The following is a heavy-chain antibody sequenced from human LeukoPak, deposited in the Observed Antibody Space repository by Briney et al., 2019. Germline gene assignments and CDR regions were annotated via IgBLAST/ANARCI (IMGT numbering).Heavy chain of an antibody. CDR1: GGSISSYY. CDR3: ARDRDGLGWFDP. V-gene: IGHV4-59*01. J-gene: IGHJ5*02. CDR2: IYYSGST. Sequence: PETLSLTCTVSGGSISSYYWSWIRQPPGKGLEWIGYIYYSGSTNYNPSLKSRVTISVDTSKNQFSLKLSSVTAADTAVYYCARDRDGLGWFDPWGQGTLVTVSS. D-gene: IGHD5-24*01.